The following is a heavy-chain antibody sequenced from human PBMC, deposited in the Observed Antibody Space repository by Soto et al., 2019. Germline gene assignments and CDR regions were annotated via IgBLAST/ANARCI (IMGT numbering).Heavy chain of an antibody. CDR2: ISAGSEGA. J-gene: IGHJ4*02. CDR1: GFTFSSHA. V-gene: IGHV3-23*01. Sequence: EVQLLESGGGLVQPGGALRLSCAASGFTFSSHAMSWVRQAPGKGLEWISSISAGSEGAYYADSVRGRFTISRDNSNNTLFLQMNRLRADDTAVYYCARDLWWYLHWGQGTLVTVSS. D-gene: IGHD2-15*01. CDR3: ARDLWWYLH.